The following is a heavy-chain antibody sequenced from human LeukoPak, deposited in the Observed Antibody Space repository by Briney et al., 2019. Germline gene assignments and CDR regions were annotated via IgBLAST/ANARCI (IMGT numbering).Heavy chain of an antibody. CDR1: RGSFSGYQ. CDR3: ARGTRGHTTIYYSYYYIDV. D-gene: IGHD1-1*01. V-gene: IGHV4-34*01. Sequence: SETLSLTRALSRGSFSGYQWSWIRQPPAKGLEWIGEINHSGSTSYNPSLKSRVTIPVDTSKNQFSLHLSSVTAAATAVYYCARGTRGHTTIYYSYYYIDVWDKGTTVTVSS. J-gene: IGHJ6*03. CDR2: INHSGST.